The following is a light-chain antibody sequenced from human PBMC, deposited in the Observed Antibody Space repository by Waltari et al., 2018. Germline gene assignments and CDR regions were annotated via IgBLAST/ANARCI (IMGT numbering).Light chain of an antibody. CDR2: KGS. V-gene: IGKV2-30*02. J-gene: IGKJ1*01. CDR1: QSLVHSDGNTY. Sequence: DVVMTQSPLSLPVTLGQPASISCRSSQSLVHSDGNTYLSWFQQRPGQSPRRLIYKGSNRDSGVPDRFSGSGSGTDFTLKISRVEAEDVGVYYCMQGTHWPPWTFGQGTKVEIQ. CDR3: MQGTHWPPWT.